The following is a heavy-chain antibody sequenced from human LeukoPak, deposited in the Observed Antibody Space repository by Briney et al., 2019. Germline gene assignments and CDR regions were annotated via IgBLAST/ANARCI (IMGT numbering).Heavy chain of an antibody. J-gene: IGHJ4*02. Sequence: ASVKVSCKASGYTFTSYYMHWVRQAPGQGLEWMGWINPNSGGTNYAQKFQGRVTMTRDTSISTAYMELSRLRSDDTAVYYCARPRRDGYYFDYWGQGTLVTVSS. D-gene: IGHD5-24*01. V-gene: IGHV1-2*02. CDR1: GYTFTSYY. CDR3: ARPRRDGYYFDY. CDR2: INPNSGGT.